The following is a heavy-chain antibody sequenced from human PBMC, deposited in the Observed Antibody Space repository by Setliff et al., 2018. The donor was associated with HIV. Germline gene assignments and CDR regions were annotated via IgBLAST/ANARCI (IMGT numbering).Heavy chain of an antibody. Sequence: SETLSLTCTVSGGSISNFLWSWIRQPPGKGLEWIGYFYYSGNTNYNPPLKSRVTISLDTSKNQCSLKLISLTASDTAVYYCALGLVDYDFWSCSGDYYHMDGWGKGTTVAVSS. V-gene: IGHV4-59*08. CDR3: ALGLVDYDFWSCSGDYYHMDG. CDR1: GGSISNFL. D-gene: IGHD3-3*01. J-gene: IGHJ6*03. CDR2: FYYSGNT.